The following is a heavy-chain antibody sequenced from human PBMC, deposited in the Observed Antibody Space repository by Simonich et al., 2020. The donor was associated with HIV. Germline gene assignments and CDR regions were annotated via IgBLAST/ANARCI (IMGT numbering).Heavy chain of an antibody. Sequence: QVQLQQWGAGLLKTSETLSLTCAVYSGSFSGYYWSRIRQSPGKGWEGIGEIIYRCRNNYKPSLKSRVNRSVDTSKKQFSLKLKSVTVADTAVYYFAREVGYYPPQLEENNAFDFWGQGTMVTVSS. CDR2: IIYRCRN. D-gene: IGHD3-10*01. V-gene: IGHV4-34*12. J-gene: IGHJ3*01. CDR3: AREVGYYPPQLEENNAFDF. CDR1: SGSFSGYY.